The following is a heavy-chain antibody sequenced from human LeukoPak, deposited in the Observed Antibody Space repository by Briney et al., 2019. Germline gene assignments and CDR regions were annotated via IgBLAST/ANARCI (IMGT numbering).Heavy chain of an antibody. D-gene: IGHD6-19*01. J-gene: IGHJ4*02. V-gene: IGHV1-18*01. CDR3: ARVAVAVNYFDY. Sequence: GASVKVSCKASGYTFTSYGVSWVRQAPGQGLDWMGWVSAYNGNTNYAQKLQGRVTMNTDTSTSTAYMELRSLRSDDTAVYYCARVAVAVNYFDYWGQGTLVTVSS. CDR1: GYTFTSYG. CDR2: VSAYNGNT.